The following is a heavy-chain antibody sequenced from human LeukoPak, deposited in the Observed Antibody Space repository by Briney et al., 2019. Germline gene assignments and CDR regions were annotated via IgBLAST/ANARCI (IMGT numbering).Heavy chain of an antibody. D-gene: IGHD1-26*01. CDR2: INPNSGGT. CDR3: ARDYAPRGGVGATDVDY. Sequence: ASVKVSCKASGYTFTGYYMHWVRQAPGQGLEWMGWINPNSGGTNYAQKFQGRVTMTRDTSISTAYMELSRLRSDDTAVYYCARDYAPRGGVGATDVDYWGQGTLVTVSS. V-gene: IGHV1-2*02. CDR1: GYTFTGYY. J-gene: IGHJ4*02.